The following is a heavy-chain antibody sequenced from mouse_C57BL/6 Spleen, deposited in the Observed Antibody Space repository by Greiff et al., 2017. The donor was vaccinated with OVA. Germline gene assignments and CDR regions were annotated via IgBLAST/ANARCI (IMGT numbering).Heavy chain of an antibody. J-gene: IGHJ2*01. D-gene: IGHD2-5*01. CDR1: GYAFTNYL. Sequence: QVQLKQSGAELVRPGTSVKVSCKASGYAFTNYLIEWVKQRPGQGLEWIGVINPGSGGTNYNEKFKGKATLTADKSSSTAYMQLSSLTSEESAVYFCAGNSNYFDYWGQGTTLTVSS. CDR2: INPGSGGT. V-gene: IGHV1-54*01. CDR3: AGNSNYFDY.